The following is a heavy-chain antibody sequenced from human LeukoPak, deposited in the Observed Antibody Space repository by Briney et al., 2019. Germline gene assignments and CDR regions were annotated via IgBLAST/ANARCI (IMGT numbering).Heavy chain of an antibody. CDR2: IYSGGST. J-gene: IGHJ4*02. CDR1: GFTVSSNY. D-gene: IGHD2-21*01. V-gene: IGHV3-53*01. CDR3: ARDPAYGAIDY. Sequence: GGSLRLSCAASGFTVSSNYMSWVRQAPGKGLEWVSVIYSGGSTYYADSVKGRFTIPRDNAKNSLYLQTSSLRAEDTAIYYCARDPAYGAIDYWGQGALVTVSS.